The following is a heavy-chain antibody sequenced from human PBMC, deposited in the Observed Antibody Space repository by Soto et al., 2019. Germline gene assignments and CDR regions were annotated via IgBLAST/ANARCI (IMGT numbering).Heavy chain of an antibody. D-gene: IGHD5-18*01. CDR1: GFSFSISP. CDR3: SRDPKTSGGQLWAFHYCVS. CDR2: ISYDGTNK. J-gene: IGHJ4*02. Sequence: QVQLVESGGGVVQPGRSLRLSCAASGFSFSISPMHWVRQAPGKGPEWVALISYDGTNKFYADSVKGRFTISRDNSKSTLYLQVDSLRPEDAAVYYCSRDPKTSGGQLWAFHYCVSWGQGTLVTVSS. V-gene: IGHV3-30-3*01.